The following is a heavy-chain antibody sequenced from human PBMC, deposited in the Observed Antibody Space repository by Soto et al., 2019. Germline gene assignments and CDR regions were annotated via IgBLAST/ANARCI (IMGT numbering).Heavy chain of an antibody. CDR3: ARARWELPRGNYYYGMDV. Sequence: GGSLRLSCAASGFTFSSYSMNWVRQAPGKGLEWVSYISSSSSTIYYADSVKGRFTISRDNAKNSLYLQMNSLRDEDTAVYYCARARWELPRGNYYYGMDVWGQGTTVTVSS. D-gene: IGHD1-26*01. V-gene: IGHV3-48*02. CDR2: ISSSSSTI. CDR1: GFTFSSYS. J-gene: IGHJ6*02.